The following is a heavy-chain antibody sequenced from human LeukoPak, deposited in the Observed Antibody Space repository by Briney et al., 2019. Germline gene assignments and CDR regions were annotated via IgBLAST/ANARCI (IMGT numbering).Heavy chain of an antibody. J-gene: IGHJ4*02. D-gene: IGHD4-23*01. CDR1: GGSISSYY. CDR3: ARYYGGDSAIDY. CDR2: IYYSGST. Sequence: SETLSLTCTVSGGSISSYYWSWIRQPPGKGLEWIGYIYYSGSTNYNPSLRGRVTISVDTSKNQFSLKLPSVTAADTAVYYCARYYGGDSAIDYWGQGTLVTVSS. V-gene: IGHV4-59*08.